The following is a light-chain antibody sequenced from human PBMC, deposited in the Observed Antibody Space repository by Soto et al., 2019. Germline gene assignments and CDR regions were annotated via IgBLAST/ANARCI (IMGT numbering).Light chain of an antibody. V-gene: IGLV1-40*01. CDR1: SSNIGAGYD. J-gene: IGLJ1*01. Sequence: QSVLTQPPSVSGAPGQRVTISCTGSSSNIGAGYDVHWYQQLPGTAPKLLIFGNNNRPSGVPDRFSGSKSGTSASRAITGLQAEDEADYYCQSFDNSLSGSRVFGTGTKLTVL. CDR2: GNN. CDR3: QSFDNSLSGSRV.